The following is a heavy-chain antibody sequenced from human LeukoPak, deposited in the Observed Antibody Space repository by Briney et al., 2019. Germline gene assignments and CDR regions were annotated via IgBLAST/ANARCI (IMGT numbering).Heavy chain of an antibody. D-gene: IGHD7-27*01. CDR2: IYYSGST. Sequence: ASETVSLTCTVSGGSISSGGYYWSWIRQHPGKGLEWIGYIYYSGSTYYNPSLKSRVTISVDTSKNQFSLKLSSVTAADTAVYYCARDYRGGNWGIQFGYFDYWGQGTLVTVS. J-gene: IGHJ4*02. CDR3: ARDYRGGNWGIQFGYFDY. V-gene: IGHV4-31*03. CDR1: GGSISSGGYY.